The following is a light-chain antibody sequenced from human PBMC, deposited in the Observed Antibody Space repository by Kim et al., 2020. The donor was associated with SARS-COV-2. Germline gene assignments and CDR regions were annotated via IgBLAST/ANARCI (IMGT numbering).Light chain of an antibody. J-gene: IGKJ1*01. CDR1: QDISNY. CDR3: QKYKSDPS. V-gene: IGKV1-27*01. Sequence: DIQMTQSPSSLSASVGDRVTITCRASQDISNYLAWYQQKPGKVPMLLIYAASTLQSGVPSRFSGSGSGTDFTLTISSLQHEDDANYYCQKYKSDPSFGQGTKVDIK. CDR2: AAS.